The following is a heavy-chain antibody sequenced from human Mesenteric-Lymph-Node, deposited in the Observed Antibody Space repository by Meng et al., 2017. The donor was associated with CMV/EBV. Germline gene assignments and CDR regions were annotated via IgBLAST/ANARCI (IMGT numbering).Heavy chain of an antibody. D-gene: IGHD2-2*01. J-gene: IGHJ5*01. V-gene: IGHV3-23*01. Sequence: FTFNNHAMTWVRQAPGRVLEWVASITNSGGDKKSADSVKGRFIISRDNSKNTLYLQMNSVRAEDAAIYYCAKGKSYCISTSCAKFDSWGRGTLVTVSS. CDR2: ITNSGGDK. CDR3: AKGKSYCISTSCAKFDS. CDR1: FTFNNHA.